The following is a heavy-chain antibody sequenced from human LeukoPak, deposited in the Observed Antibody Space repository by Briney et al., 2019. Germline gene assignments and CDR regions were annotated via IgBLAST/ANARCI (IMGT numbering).Heavy chain of an antibody. Sequence: SQTLSLTCAISGDSVSSNSASWNWIRQSPSRGLEWLGRTYYRSKWYNEYAGSVRGRITINADTSKNQFSLQLYSVTPDDTAVYYCARDAGWAILHAFDIWGQGTMVTVSS. D-gene: IGHD1-26*01. CDR1: GDSVSSNSAS. V-gene: IGHV6-1*01. J-gene: IGHJ3*02. CDR3: ARDAGWAILHAFDI. CDR2: TYYRSKWYN.